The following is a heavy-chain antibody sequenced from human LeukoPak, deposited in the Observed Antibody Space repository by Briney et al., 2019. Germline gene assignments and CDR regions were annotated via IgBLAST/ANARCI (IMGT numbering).Heavy chain of an antibody. Sequence: GASVKVSCKASGYTFTSYAMHWVRQAPGQRLEWMGWINAGNGNTKYSQKFQGRVTITRDISASTAYMELSSLRSEDTAVYYCARAEDLGDYEPWGQGTLVTVSS. J-gene: IGHJ5*02. CDR3: ARAEDLGDYEP. D-gene: IGHD4-17*01. CDR2: INAGNGNT. V-gene: IGHV1-3*01. CDR1: GYTFTSYA.